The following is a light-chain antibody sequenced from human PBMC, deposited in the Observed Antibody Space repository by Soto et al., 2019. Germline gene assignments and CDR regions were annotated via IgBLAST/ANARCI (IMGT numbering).Light chain of an antibody. J-gene: IGLJ1*01. CDR2: DVT. CDR3: SSYAGTHIV. V-gene: IGLV2-8*01. Sequence: QSALTQPPSASGSPGQSVTLSCTGTSSDVGGYNYVSWYQQHPGKAPKLMIYDVTKRPSGVPDRFSGSKSGNTASLTVSGLLAEDEADYYCSSYAGTHIVFGTGTKLTVL. CDR1: SSDVGGYNY.